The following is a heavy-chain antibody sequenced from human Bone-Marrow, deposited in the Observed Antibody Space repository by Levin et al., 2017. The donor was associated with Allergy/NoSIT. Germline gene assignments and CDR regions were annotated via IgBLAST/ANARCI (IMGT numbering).Heavy chain of an antibody. CDR3: ARWMGTYYQD. V-gene: IGHV3-53*01. D-gene: IGHD3-10*01. J-gene: IGHJ4*02. Sequence: GESLKISCAASGFTVSSHYMSWVRQAPGKGLEWVSIIYSGGDTYYTDSVKGRFLISRDNSKNTLYLQMNSLRAEDTAVYYCARWMGTYYQDWGQGTLVTVSS. CDR1: GFTVSSHY. CDR2: IYSGGDT.